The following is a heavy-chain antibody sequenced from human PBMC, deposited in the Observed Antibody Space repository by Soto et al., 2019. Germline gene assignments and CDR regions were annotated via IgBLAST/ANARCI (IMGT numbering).Heavy chain of an antibody. D-gene: IGHD3-3*01. CDR3: ARDNRDDFWGGYSWYDY. V-gene: IGHV1-2*04. CDR1: GYTFAGCY. CDR2: INPNSGGT. Sequence: ASVEVSCKASGYTFAGCYRRWVRQAPGQGLEWMGWINPNSGGTNYAQKFQGWVTMTRDTSISTAYMELSRLRSDDTAVYYCARDNRDDFWGGYSWYDYWGQGTLVTVSS. J-gene: IGHJ4*02.